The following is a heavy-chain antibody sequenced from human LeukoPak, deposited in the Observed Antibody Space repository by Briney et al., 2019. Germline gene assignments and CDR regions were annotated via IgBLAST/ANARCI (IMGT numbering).Heavy chain of an antibody. CDR3: TRDEPTALDQLLYVYYGSGTHPGDY. D-gene: IGHD3-10*01. CDR2: IRSKAYGGTT. V-gene: IGHV3-49*03. Sequence: GGSLRLSCTASGFTFGDYAMSWFRQAPGKGLEWVGFIRSKAYGGTTEYAASVKGRFTISRDDSKSIAYLQMNSLKTEGTAVYYCTRDEPTALDQLLYVYYGSGTHPGDYWGQGTLVTVSS. J-gene: IGHJ4*02. CDR1: GFTFGDYA.